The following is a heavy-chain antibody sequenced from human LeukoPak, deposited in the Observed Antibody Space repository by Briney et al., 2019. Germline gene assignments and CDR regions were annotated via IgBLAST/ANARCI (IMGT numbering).Heavy chain of an antibody. CDR3: ARISRQGIAAPGTIAFDI. CDR1: GGSISSSSYY. Sequence: SETLSLTCTVSGGSISSSSYYWSWIRQPPGKGLEWIGEINHSGSTNYNPSLKSRVTISVDTSKNQFSLKLISVTAADTAVYYCARISRQGIAAPGTIAFDIWGQGTMVTVSS. V-gene: IGHV4-39*07. J-gene: IGHJ3*02. D-gene: IGHD6-13*01. CDR2: INHSGST.